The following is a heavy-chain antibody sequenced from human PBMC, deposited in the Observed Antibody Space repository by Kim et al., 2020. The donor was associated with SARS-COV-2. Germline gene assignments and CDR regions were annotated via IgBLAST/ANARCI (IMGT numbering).Heavy chain of an antibody. J-gene: IGHJ4*02. D-gene: IGHD2-15*01. V-gene: IGHV3-48*02. Sequence: GGSLRLSCAASGFTFSSYSMNWVRQAPGKGLEWVSYISSSSSTIYYADSVKGRFTISRDNAKNSLYLQMNSLRDEDTAVYYCAREFGGCCSGGRCSSGIGSYWGQGTLVTVSS. CDR3: AREFGGCCSGGRCSSGIGSY. CDR2: ISSSSSTI. CDR1: GFTFSSYS.